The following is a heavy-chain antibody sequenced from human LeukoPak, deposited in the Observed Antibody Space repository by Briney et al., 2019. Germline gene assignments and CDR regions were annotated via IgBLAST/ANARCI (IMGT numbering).Heavy chain of an antibody. V-gene: IGHV5-51*01. CDR1: GYSFTSYW. J-gene: IGHJ4*02. D-gene: IGHD6-6*01. CDR2: IYLVDSDT. Sequence: GESLKISCKGSGYSFTSYWIGWVRLMPGEGLEWMGIIYLVDSDTRCSPSFQGQVPISADRSISTAYLQWSSLKASDTAMYFCARWAYSSASPDYWGQGTLVTVSS. CDR3: ARWAYSSASPDY.